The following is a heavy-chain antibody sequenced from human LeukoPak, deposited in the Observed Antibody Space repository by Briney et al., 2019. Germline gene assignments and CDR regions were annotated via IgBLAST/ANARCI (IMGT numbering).Heavy chain of an antibody. Sequence: GGSLRLSCAASGLSFGSHWMHWVRQPPGKGLVWVSRINSDGSSTSYADSVKGRFTISRDNAKNTLYLQMNSLRAEDTAVYYCAREGAIPLGGFDMWGQGTMVTVSS. D-gene: IGHD2-21*01. CDR3: AREGAIPLGGFDM. CDR1: GLSFGSHW. J-gene: IGHJ3*02. V-gene: IGHV3-74*01. CDR2: INSDGSST.